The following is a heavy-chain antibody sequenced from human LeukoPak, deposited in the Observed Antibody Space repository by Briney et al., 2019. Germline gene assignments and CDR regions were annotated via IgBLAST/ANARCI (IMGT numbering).Heavy chain of an antibody. CDR1: GFTFSNSW. Sequence: QAGGSLRLSCAASGFTFSNSWMHGVRQAPGKGLVWVSRIDTDGTNTHYADSVKGRFSISRDNAKNTLYLQMNSLRAEDTAVYYCARDNYHTFWGQGTMVTVSS. CDR2: IDTDGTNT. V-gene: IGHV3-74*01. D-gene: IGHD5-24*01. CDR3: ARDNYHTF. J-gene: IGHJ3*01.